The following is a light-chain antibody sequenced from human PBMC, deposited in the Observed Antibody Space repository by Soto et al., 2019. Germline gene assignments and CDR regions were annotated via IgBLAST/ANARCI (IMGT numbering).Light chain of an antibody. J-gene: IGLJ3*02. V-gene: IGLV2-14*01. CDR3: SSYTSSSTLV. CDR2: DVS. CDR1: SSDVGGYNY. Sequence: QSALTQPASVSGSPGQSITISCTGTSSDVGGYNYVSWYQQQPGKAPKLMIYDVSNRPSGVSNRFSGSKSGNTASLTISGLQAEDEARYYCSSYTSSSTLVFGGGTKLTVL.